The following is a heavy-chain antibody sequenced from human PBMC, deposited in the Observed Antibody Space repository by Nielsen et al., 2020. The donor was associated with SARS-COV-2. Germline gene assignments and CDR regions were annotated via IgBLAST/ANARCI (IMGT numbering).Heavy chain of an antibody. CDR2: IWYDGSNK. CDR1: GFTFSSYG. CDR3: ARDGTYSGYGYDAFDI. J-gene: IGHJ3*02. Sequence: GESLKISCAASGFTFSSYGMHWVRQAPGKGLEWVAVIWYDGSNKYYAGSVKGRFTISRDNSKNTLYLQMNSLRAEDTAVYYCARDGTYSGYGYDAFDIWGQGTMVTVSS. V-gene: IGHV3-33*01. D-gene: IGHD5-12*01.